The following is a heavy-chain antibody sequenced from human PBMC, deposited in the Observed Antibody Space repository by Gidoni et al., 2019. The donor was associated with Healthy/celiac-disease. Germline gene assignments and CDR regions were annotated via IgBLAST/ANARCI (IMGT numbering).Heavy chain of an antibody. CDR3: ARGSDLLWFGVGGNYGMDV. CDR2: ISYDGSNK. V-gene: IGHV3-30-3*01. D-gene: IGHD3-10*01. J-gene: IGHJ6*02. CDR1: VFPFSSYA. Sequence: QVQLVDSGGGVVQPGRSLRLSCAASVFPFSSYAMHWVRQAPGKGLEWVAVISYDGSNKYYADSVKGRFTISRDNSKNTLYLQMNSRRAEDTAVYYCARGSDLLWFGVGGNYGMDVWGQGTTVTVSS.